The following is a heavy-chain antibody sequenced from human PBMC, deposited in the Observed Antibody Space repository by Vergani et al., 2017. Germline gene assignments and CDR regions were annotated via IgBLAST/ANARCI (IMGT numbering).Heavy chain of an antibody. V-gene: IGHV1-2*02. Sequence: QVQLVQSGTEVKNPGASVKVSCKASGYTFTVSDHYINWVRQAPGQGLEWLGWIIPNTGGTNYAQKFQGRVTMTRDTSVNTVYMELSSLKSDDTAVYYCARDFHSGIEIFDSWGQGTLVTVSS. CDR3: ARDFHSGIEIFDS. CDR1: GYTFTVSDHY. D-gene: IGHD3-10*01. J-gene: IGHJ4*02. CDR2: IIPNTGGT.